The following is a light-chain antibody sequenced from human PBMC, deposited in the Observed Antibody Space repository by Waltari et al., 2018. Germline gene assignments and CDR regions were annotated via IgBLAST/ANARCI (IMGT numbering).Light chain of an antibody. Sequence: QSALTQPASVSGSPGQSITISCTGTSSDVGAYNYVPWYQQYPGKAPKLMIFDVSNRPSGVSNRFSGSKSGNTASLTISGLQAEDEADYYCNSYTRANTRVFGGGTKLTVL. CDR3: NSYTRANTRV. V-gene: IGLV2-14*03. CDR1: SSDVGAYNY. J-gene: IGLJ2*01. CDR2: DVS.